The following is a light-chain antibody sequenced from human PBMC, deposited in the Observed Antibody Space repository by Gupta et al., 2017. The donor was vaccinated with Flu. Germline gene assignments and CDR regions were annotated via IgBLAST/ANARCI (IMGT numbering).Light chain of an antibody. Sequence: RVTLSCRASQNVRNNVAWYQHRSGQAPRLLIYYASSRATGLPARVSGSGSGTEFTLTIASLQSEDVGVYYCQEYDSWPPWTFGQGTKVEIK. J-gene: IGKJ1*01. V-gene: IGKV3-15*01. CDR3: QEYDSWPPWT. CDR1: QNVRNN. CDR2: YAS.